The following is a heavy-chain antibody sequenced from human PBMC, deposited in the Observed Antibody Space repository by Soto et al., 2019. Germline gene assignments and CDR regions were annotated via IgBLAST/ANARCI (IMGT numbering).Heavy chain of an antibody. CDR1: GYTFTSYA. J-gene: IGHJ6*03. Sequence: QVQLVQSGAEVKKPGASVKVSCKASGYTFTSYAMQWVRQAPGQRLERMGWSNAGNGNTKYSQKFEGRVTITRDTPASTAYMELSSLRSEDTAVYYCASGGDILTGSPPVGYYCYMDVCGNWTTVTVSS. CDR2: SNAGNGNT. CDR3: ASGGDILTGSPPVGYYCYMDV. D-gene: IGHD3-9*01. V-gene: IGHV1-3*01.